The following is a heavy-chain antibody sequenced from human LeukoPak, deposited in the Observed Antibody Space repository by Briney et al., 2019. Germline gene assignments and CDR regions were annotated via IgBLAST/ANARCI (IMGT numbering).Heavy chain of an antibody. Sequence: GGSLRLSRAASAFTFSSYGMHWVRRAAGKGLEWVAFIRYDGSNKYYADSVKGRFTISRDNSKNTLYLQMNSLRAEDTSVYYCAKGRGSLDYWVQGTLVTVSS. CDR3: AKGRGSLDY. J-gene: IGHJ4*02. D-gene: IGHD2-15*01. V-gene: IGHV3-30*02. CDR2: IRYDGSNK. CDR1: AFTFSSYG.